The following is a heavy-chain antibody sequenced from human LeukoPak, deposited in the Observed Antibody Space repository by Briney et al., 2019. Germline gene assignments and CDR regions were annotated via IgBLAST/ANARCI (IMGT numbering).Heavy chain of an antibody. CDR1: GYSFTSYW. CDR3: ARGRITMIVVVPGAFDI. Sequence: KNGESLKISCKGSGYSFTSYWIGWVRQMPGKGLEWMGNIYPGDPDTRYSPSFQGQVTISADKSISTAYLQWSSLKASDTAMYYCARGRITMIVVVPGAFDIWGQGTMVTVSS. CDR2: IYPGDPDT. V-gene: IGHV5-51*01. J-gene: IGHJ3*02. D-gene: IGHD3-22*01.